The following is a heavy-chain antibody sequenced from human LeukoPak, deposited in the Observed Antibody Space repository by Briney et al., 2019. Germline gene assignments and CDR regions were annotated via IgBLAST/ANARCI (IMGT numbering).Heavy chain of an antibody. D-gene: IGHD5-12*01. V-gene: IGHV4-61*01. CDR1: GGSVSSGSYY. CDR3: ARFRLQLGLDY. J-gene: IGHJ4*02. Sequence: PSETLSLTCTVSGGSVSSGSYYWSWIRQPPGKGLEWIGYIYYSGSTNYNPSLKSRVTISVDTSKNQFSLKLSSVTAADTAVYYCARFRLQLGLDYWGQGTLVTVSS. CDR2: IYYSGST.